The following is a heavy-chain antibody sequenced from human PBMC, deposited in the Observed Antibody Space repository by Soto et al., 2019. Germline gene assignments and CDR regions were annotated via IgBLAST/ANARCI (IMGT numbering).Heavy chain of an antibody. CDR3: ARGGAVAGDPNLQRYYYGMDV. CDR1: GRTFSSYS. J-gene: IGHJ6*02. D-gene: IGHD6-19*01. Sequence: QVQLVQSGAEVKKPGSSVKVSCEASGRTFSSYSIIWVRQAPGQGLEWMGRITPVLGIANYAQKFQGRVTITADKSTSTAYMDLSSLIFEDAAVYCCARGGAVAGDPNLQRYYYGMDVWGQGTTVTVSS. CDR2: ITPVLGIA. V-gene: IGHV1-69*02.